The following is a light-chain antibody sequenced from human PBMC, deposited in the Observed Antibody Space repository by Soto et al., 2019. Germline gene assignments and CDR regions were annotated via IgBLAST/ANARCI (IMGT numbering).Light chain of an antibody. V-gene: IGLV1-40*01. Sequence: QAVVTQPPSVSGAPGQRVTISCTGSSSNIGAGYHVHWYQQLPGTAPKLLIYDHDNRPSGVPDRFSGSKSGTSASLAITGLQAEDEADYYCQSYDSSLSGSVFGGGTKLTVL. CDR1: SSNIGAGYH. J-gene: IGLJ2*01. CDR3: QSYDSSLSGSV. CDR2: DHD.